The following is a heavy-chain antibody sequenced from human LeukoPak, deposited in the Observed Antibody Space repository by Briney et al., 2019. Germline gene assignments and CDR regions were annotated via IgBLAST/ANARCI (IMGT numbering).Heavy chain of an antibody. CDR1: GGSFSGYY. J-gene: IGHJ4*02. D-gene: IGHD4-17*01. CDR2: IYHSGST. CDR3: ARGFYGDYGGFDY. V-gene: IGHV4-34*01. Sequence: PSETLSLTCAVYGGSFSGYYWSWIRQPPGKGLEWIGYIYHSGSTYCNPSLKSRVTISVDRSKNQFSLKLSSVTAADTAVYYCARGFYGDYGGFDYWGQGTLVTVSS.